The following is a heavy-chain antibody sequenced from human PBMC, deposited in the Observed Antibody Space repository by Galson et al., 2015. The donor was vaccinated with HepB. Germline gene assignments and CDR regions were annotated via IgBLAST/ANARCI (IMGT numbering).Heavy chain of an antibody. CDR3: ANNWNCDY. V-gene: IGHV3-23*01. J-gene: IGHJ4*02. Sequence: LRLSCAASGFTFRNYAMNWVRQAPGKGLEWVSTVSGTTSNTYYADSVKGRFTISRDNSKNTLYLQMNSLRAEDTAVYYCANNWNCDYWGPGTLVTVSS. CDR2: VSGTTSNT. CDR1: GFTFRNYA. D-gene: IGHD1-1*01.